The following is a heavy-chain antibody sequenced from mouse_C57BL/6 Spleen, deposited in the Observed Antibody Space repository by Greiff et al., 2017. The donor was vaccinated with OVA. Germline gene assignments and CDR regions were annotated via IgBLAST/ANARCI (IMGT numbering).Heavy chain of an antibody. CDR3: ASKGGLGQDAMDY. V-gene: IGHV1-81*01. CDR2: IYPSSGNT. J-gene: IGHJ4*01. CDR1: GYTFTSYG. Sequence: QVQLQQSGAELARPGASVKLSCKASGYTFTSYGISWVKQRTGQGLEWIGEIYPSSGNTYYNEKFKGKATLTADKSSSTAYMELRSLTSEDSAVYVGASKGGLGQDAMDYWGQGTSVTVSS. D-gene: IGHD3-3*01.